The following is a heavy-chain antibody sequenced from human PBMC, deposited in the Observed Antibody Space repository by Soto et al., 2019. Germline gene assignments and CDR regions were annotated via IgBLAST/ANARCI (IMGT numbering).Heavy chain of an antibody. V-gene: IGHV4-34*01. Sequence: PSETLSLTCAVYGGSFSGYYWSWIRQPPGKGLEWIGEINHSGSTNYNPSLKSRVTISVDTSKNQFSLKLSSVTAAVTSVYYCARVYSSSLRTDXWXQGTLVTVSS. CDR3: ARVYSSSLRTDX. CDR2: INHSGST. D-gene: IGHD6-13*01. J-gene: IGHJ4*02. CDR1: GGSFSGYY.